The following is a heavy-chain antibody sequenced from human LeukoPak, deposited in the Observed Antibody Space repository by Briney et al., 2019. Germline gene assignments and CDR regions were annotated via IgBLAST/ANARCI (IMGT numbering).Heavy chain of an antibody. V-gene: IGHV4-59*11. Sequence: PSETLSLTCTVSGGSISSHYWSWIRQPPGKGLEWIGYIYYSGSTNYNPSLKSRVTISVDTSRNQLSLKLSSVTAADSAVYYCARRTGYLNYYYYYYMDVWGNGTTVTVSS. CDR1: GGSISSHY. CDR3: ARRTGYLNYYYYYYMDV. CDR2: IYYSGST. D-gene: IGHD3/OR15-3a*01. J-gene: IGHJ6*03.